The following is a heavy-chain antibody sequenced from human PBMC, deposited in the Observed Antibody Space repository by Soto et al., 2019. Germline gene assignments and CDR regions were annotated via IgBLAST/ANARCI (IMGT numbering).Heavy chain of an antibody. V-gene: IGHV4-39*01. CDR1: GGSISSSSYY. J-gene: IGHJ4*02. Sequence: SETLSLTCTVSGGSISSSSYYWGWIRQPPGKGLEWIGSIYYSGSTYYNPSLKSRVTISVDTSKNQFSLKLSSVTAADTAVYYCVQSTFSSGWLSFDYWGQGTLVTVSS. D-gene: IGHD6-19*01. CDR2: IYYSGST. CDR3: VQSTFSSGWLSFDY.